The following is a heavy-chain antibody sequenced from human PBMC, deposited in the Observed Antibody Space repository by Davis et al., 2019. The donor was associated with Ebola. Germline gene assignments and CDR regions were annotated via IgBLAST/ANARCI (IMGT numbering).Heavy chain of an antibody. CDR3: ASETTVTTEYFQH. CDR2: ISDSSTTI. D-gene: IGHD4-17*01. V-gene: IGHV3-48*04. Sequence: GESLKISCAASGFTFSAYSMNWVRQAPGKGLEWVSYISDSSTTIYYADSVKGRFTISRDNAKNSLYLQMNSLRAEDTAVYYCASETTVTTEYFQHWGQGTLVTVSS. CDR1: GFTFSAYS. J-gene: IGHJ1*01.